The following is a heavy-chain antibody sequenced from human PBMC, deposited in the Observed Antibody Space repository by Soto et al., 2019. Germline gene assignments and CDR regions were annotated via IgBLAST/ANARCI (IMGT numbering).Heavy chain of an antibody. CDR3: TRRLTVAGQYYYYMDV. CDR1: GFIFSGSE. CDR2: IRNKANSYAT. Sequence: EVQLVESGGNLVQPGGSLKLSCGGSGFIFSGSEMHWVRQASGKGLEWVGRIRNKANSYATAYGASVRGRFTITRDDSKNTSSLLMNSLKIEDSAVYYCTRRLTVAGQYYYYMDVWGNGTTVTVSS. J-gene: IGHJ6*03. D-gene: IGHD6-19*01. V-gene: IGHV3-73*01.